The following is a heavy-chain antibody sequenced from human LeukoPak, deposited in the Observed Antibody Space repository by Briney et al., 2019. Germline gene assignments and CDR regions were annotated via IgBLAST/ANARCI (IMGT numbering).Heavy chain of an antibody. CDR3: ARDPNGYYIGAFDM. J-gene: IGHJ3*02. CDR2: IRGGGTSE. V-gene: IGHV3-23*01. CDR1: GFTFSAYA. Sequence: QAGGSLRLSCTASGFTFSAYAMMWVRQAPGKGPEWVSAIRGGGTSEFYADSVKGRFRTSRDNSKDMLFLQMNSQRAEDTAVYYCARDPNGYYIGAFDMWGPGTMVTVSS. D-gene: IGHD4-17*01.